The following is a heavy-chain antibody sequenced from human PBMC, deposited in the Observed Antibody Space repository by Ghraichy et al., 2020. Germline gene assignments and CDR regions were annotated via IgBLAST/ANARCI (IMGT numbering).Heavy chain of an antibody. CDR3: ARVTIESIFGVVITNYYYYYMDV. CDR2: ISAYNGNT. D-gene: IGHD3-3*01. Sequence: ASVKVSCKASGYTFTSYGISWVRQAPGQGLEWMGWISAYNGNTNYAQKLQGRVTMTTDTSTSTAYMELRSLRSDDTAVYYCARVTIESIFGVVITNYYYYYMDVWGKGTTVTVSS. J-gene: IGHJ6*03. V-gene: IGHV1-18*01. CDR1: GYTFTSYG.